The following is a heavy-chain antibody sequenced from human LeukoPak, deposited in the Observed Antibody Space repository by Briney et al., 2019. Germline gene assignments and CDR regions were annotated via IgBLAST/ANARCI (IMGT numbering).Heavy chain of an antibody. Sequence: TGGSLRLSCAASGFTVSSNYMSWVRQAPGKGLEWVSVIYSGGSTHYADSVKGRFTISRDNSKNTLYLQMNSLRAEDTAVYYCARDGDCGGDCYLYGTDVWGQGTTVTVSS. J-gene: IGHJ6*02. D-gene: IGHD2-21*02. CDR3: ARDGDCGGDCYLYGTDV. CDR2: IYSGGST. CDR1: GFTVSSNY. V-gene: IGHV3-66*01.